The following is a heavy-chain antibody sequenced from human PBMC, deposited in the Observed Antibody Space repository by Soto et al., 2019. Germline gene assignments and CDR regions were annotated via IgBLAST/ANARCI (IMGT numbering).Heavy chain of an antibody. CDR3: ARASITMVRASNWFDP. CDR2: IYYSGST. D-gene: IGHD3-10*01. J-gene: IGHJ5*02. V-gene: IGHV4-30-4*01. CDR1: GGSISSGDYY. Sequence: QVQLQESGPGLVKPSQTLSLTCTVSGGSISSGDYYWSWIRQPPGKGLEWIGYIYYSGSTYYNPSLKGRVTISVDTSKNQFSLKLSSVTAADTAVYYCARASITMVRASNWFDPWGQGTLVTVSS.